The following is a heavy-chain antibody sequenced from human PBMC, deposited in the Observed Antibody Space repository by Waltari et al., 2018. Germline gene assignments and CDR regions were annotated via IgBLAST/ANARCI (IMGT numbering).Heavy chain of an antibody. Sequence: QVQLVESGGGVVQPGGSLRLSCAASGFTFSSHGRHWVRQAPGKGLEWVAFIRHDGTKKYSADSVKGRFTISRDNSKNTLYLQMNSLRAEDTAVYYCAKEGGLFAGYGSFDYWGQGTLVTVSS. V-gene: IGHV3-30*02. CDR3: AKEGGLFAGYGSFDY. J-gene: IGHJ4*02. CDR1: GFTFSSHG. CDR2: IRHDGTKK. D-gene: IGHD5-18*01.